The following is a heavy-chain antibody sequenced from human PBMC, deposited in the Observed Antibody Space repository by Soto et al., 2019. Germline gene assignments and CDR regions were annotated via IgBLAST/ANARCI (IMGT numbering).Heavy chain of an antibody. CDR3: AREADSSSGFDF. D-gene: IGHD6-6*01. CDR2: INAGDGNT. Sequence: QVQLVQSGAEVKKPGASVKVSCKASGYTFTNYAIHWVRQAPGQRLEWMGWINAGDGNTKYSQKCQGRVTIARDTSASTVYMEVSSLRSEDTAVHYCAREADSSSGFDFWGQGALVTVSS. V-gene: IGHV1-3*01. J-gene: IGHJ4*02. CDR1: GYTFTNYA.